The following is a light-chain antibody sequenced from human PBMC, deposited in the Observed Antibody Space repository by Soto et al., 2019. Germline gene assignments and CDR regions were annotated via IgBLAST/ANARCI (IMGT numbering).Light chain of an antibody. Sequence: DVQMAQSPSTLSACIGDRVTITCRASQSISRWLAWYQQKPGKAPKLLIYDASIRATGVPARFSGSRSGAEFTLTISSLQSEYFAVYYCQHYVTWPLTFGGGTKVDIK. J-gene: IGKJ4*01. CDR2: DAS. CDR3: QHYVTWPLT. CDR1: QSISRW. V-gene: IGKV1-5*01.